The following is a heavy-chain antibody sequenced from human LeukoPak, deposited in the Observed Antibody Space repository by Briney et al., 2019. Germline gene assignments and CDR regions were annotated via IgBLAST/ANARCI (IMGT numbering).Heavy chain of an antibody. J-gene: IGHJ6*02. CDR1: GFTLSSYN. CDR2: ISSTSGTI. V-gene: IGHV3-48*01. Sequence: GGSLRLSCATSGFTLSSYNMAWVRQAPGKGLECVSYISSTSGTIQYADSVKGRFTISRDNAKNSLYLQMNSLRAEDTAVYSCVRAGGGMDVWGQGTTVTVSS. CDR3: VRAGGGMDV. D-gene: IGHD1-1*01.